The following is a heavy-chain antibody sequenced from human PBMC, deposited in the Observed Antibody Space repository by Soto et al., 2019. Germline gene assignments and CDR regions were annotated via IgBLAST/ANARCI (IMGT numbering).Heavy chain of an antibody. Sequence: QVQLVESGGGVVQPGRSLRLSCAASGFTFSYHALNWVRQAPGKGLEWVAVISYDGDNKYIAESVKGRFTISRDNSKNTLSLQMISLRAEDTAMYFCARGTTTSAFSAMDVWGQGTTVTVSS. CDR2: ISYDGDNK. J-gene: IGHJ6*02. CDR1: GFTFSYHA. D-gene: IGHD1-1*01. V-gene: IGHV3-30-3*01. CDR3: ARGTTTSAFSAMDV.